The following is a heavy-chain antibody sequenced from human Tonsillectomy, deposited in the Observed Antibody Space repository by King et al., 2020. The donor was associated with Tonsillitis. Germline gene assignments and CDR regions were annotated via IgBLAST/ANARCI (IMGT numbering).Heavy chain of an antibody. V-gene: IGHV1-18*04. CDR3: AREVIAKWELGY. J-gene: IGHJ4*02. D-gene: IGHD4-23*01. CDR1: GYIFTNFG. Sequence: QLVQSGAEVKKPGASVKVSCKASGYIFTNFGITWVRQAPGQGLEWRGWISVYHGNTDYAQKLQGRVSMTTDTSTNTAYMELRSLTSDDTAVYYCAREVIAKWELGYWGQATLVTVSS. CDR2: ISVYHGNT.